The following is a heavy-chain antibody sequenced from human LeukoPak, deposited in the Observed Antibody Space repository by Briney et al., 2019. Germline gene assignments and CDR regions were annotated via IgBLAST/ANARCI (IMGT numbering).Heavy chain of an antibody. Sequence: PSETLSLTCTVSGYSISSGYYWGWIRQPPGKGLEWIGSIYHSGSTYYNPSLKSRVTISVDTSKNQFSLKLSSVTAADTAVYYCARVRQPDDAFDIWGQGTMVTVSS. V-gene: IGHV4-38-2*02. J-gene: IGHJ3*02. CDR1: GYSISSGYY. D-gene: IGHD1-14*01. CDR3: ARVRQPDDAFDI. CDR2: IYHSGST.